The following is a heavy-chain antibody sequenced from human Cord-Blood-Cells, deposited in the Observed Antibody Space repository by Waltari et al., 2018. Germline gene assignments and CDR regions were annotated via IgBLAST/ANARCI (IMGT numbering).Heavy chain of an antibody. CDR3: ASLGGSYLGGDY. J-gene: IGHJ4*02. Sequence: QVQLVESGGGVVQPGRSLRLSCAAPGFTFSSYAMHWVRQAPGKGLEWVAVISYDGSNKYYADSVKGRFTISRDNSKNTLYLQMNSLRAEDTAVYYCASLGGSYLGGDYWGQGTLVTVSS. CDR1: GFTFSSYA. V-gene: IGHV3-30-3*01. D-gene: IGHD1-26*01. CDR2: ISYDGSNK.